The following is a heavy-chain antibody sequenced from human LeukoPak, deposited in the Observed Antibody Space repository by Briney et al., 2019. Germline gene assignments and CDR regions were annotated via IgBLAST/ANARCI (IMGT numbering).Heavy chain of an antibody. CDR1: GFTFSSYT. J-gene: IGHJ4*02. D-gene: IGHD7-27*01. CDR3: AKDGGLWVSAHWGDS. CDR2: ITTSDGNT. Sequence: GGSLILSCAASGFTFSSYTMSWVRQAPGKGLEWVSTITTSDGNTYYADSVKGRFTVSRDNSKNTLFLQMNSLRAEDTAVYYCAKDGGLWVSAHWGDSWGRGTLVTVSS. V-gene: IGHV3-23*01.